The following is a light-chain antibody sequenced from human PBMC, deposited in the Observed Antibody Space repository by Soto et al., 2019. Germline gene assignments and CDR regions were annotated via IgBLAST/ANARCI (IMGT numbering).Light chain of an antibody. J-gene: IGKJ1*01. CDR2: AAS. CDR3: QHYNSYSEA. V-gene: IGKV1-17*01. CDR1: RDIGSD. Sequence: MTQYQASMSASGGDRTTRTCRASRDIGSDLSWYQQKPGKAPTLLIYAASNLQSGVPSRFRGSRSGTEFTLTVSSLQPEDFATYYCQHYNSYSEAFGQGTKVDIK.